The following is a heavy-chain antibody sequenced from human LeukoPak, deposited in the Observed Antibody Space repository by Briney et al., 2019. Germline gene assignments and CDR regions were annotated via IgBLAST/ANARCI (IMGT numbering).Heavy chain of an antibody. CDR1: GGSISSYY. V-gene: IGHV4-59*01. CDR3: ARSSRYYYGSSPWD. CDR2: IYYSGST. D-gene: IGHD3-10*01. Sequence: PSETLSLTCTVSGGSISSYYWSWIRQPPGKGLEWIGYIYYSGSTNYNPSLKSRVTISVDTSKNQFSLKLSSVTAADTAVYYCARSSRYYYGSSPWDWGQGTLVTVSP. J-gene: IGHJ4*02.